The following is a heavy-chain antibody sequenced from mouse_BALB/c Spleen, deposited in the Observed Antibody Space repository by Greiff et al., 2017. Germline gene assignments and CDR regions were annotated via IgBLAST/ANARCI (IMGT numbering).Heavy chain of an antibody. D-gene: IGHD2-14*01. V-gene: IGHV1-18*01. CDR1: GYSFTGYT. CDR2: INPYNGGT. J-gene: IGHJ2*01. CDR3: AGIDYRYGGYFDY. Sequence: EVQLQQSGPELVKPGASMKISCKASGYSFTGYTMNWVKQSHGKNLEWIGPINPYNGGTSYNQKFKGKATLTVDKSSSTAYMELLSLTSEDSAVYYCAGIDYRYGGYFDYWGQGTTLTVSS.